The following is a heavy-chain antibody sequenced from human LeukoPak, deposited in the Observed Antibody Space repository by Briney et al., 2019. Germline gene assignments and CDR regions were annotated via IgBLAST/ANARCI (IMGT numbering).Heavy chain of an antibody. CDR1: GFTFSSYW. CDR3: ARHGHYRFDP. CDR2: IKQDGSEK. Sequence: GGSLRLSCAASGFTFSSYWMSWVRQAPGKGLEWVASIKQDGSEKYYVDSVKGRFTISRDNAKNSLYLQMNSLTVEDTAVYYRARHGHYRFDPWGQGTLVTVSS. J-gene: IGHJ5*02. V-gene: IGHV3-7*03. D-gene: IGHD3-10*01.